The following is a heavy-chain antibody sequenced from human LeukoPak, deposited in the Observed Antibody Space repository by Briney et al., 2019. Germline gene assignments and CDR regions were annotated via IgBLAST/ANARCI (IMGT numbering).Heavy chain of an antibody. CDR1: GFTFSSYS. J-gene: IGHJ4*02. V-gene: IGHV3-21*01. Sequence: PGGSLRLSCAASGFTFSSYSMNWVRQAPGKGLEWVSSISSSSSYIYSADSVKGRFTISRDNAKNSLYLQMNSLRAEDTAVYYCARGPIVGALRYWGQGTLVTVSS. D-gene: IGHD1-26*01. CDR3: ARGPIVGALRY. CDR2: ISSSSSYI.